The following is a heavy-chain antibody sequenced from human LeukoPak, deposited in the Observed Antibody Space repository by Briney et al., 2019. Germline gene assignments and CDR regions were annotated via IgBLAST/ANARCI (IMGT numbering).Heavy chain of an antibody. V-gene: IGHV4-31*03. CDR3: ARDRGLDSPFDY. J-gene: IGHJ4*02. CDR1: GGSISSGGYY. D-gene: IGHD2-2*03. CDR2: IYYSGST. Sequence: SETLSLTCTVSGGSISSGGYYWSWIRQHPGKGLEWIGYIYYSGSTYYNPSLKSRVTISVDTSKNQFSLKLSSVTAADTAVYYCARDRGLDSPFDYWGQGTLATVSS.